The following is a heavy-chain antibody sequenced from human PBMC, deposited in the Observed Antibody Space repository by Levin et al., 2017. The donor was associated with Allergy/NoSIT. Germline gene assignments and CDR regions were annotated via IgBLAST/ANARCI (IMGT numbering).Heavy chain of an antibody. V-gene: IGHV4-4*07. CDR1: GGSISSYY. J-gene: IGHJ4*02. D-gene: IGHD3-3*01. Sequence: SQTLSLTCTVSGGSISSYYWSWIRQPAGKGLEWIGRIYTSGSTNYNPSLKSRVTMSVDTSKNQFSLKLSSVTAADTAVYYCARAGPYYDFWSGYFPDYWGQGTLVTVSS. CDR3: ARAGPYYDFWSGYFPDY. CDR2: IYTSGST.